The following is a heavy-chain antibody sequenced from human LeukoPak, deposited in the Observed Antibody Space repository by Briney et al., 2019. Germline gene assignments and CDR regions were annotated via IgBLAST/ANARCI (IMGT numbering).Heavy chain of an antibody. CDR3: ARERYGGYYFDY. V-gene: IGHV3-30-3*01. J-gene: IGHJ4*02. CDR2: IAYDGSNK. D-gene: IGHD1-26*01. CDR1: GFTFSSYA. Sequence: PGGSLRLSCAASGFTFSSYAMHWVRQAPGKGLEWVAVIAYDGSNKYYADSVKGRFTISRDNSKNTLYVQINSLRAEDTALYYCARERYGGYYFDYWGQETLVTVSS.